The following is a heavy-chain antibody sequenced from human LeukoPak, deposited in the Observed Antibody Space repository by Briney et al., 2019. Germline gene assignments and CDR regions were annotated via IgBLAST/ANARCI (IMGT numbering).Heavy chain of an antibody. D-gene: IGHD5-24*01. CDR2: ISYDGSNK. V-gene: IGHV3-30*04. J-gene: IGHJ4*02. CDR1: GFTFSSYA. Sequence: PGGSLRLSCAASGFTFSSYAMHWVRHAPGKGLEWVAVISYDGSNKYYADSVKGRFTISRDNSKNTLYLQMNSLRVEDTAVYYCARYRDGYTYFDYWGQGTLVTVSS. CDR3: ARYRDGYTYFDY.